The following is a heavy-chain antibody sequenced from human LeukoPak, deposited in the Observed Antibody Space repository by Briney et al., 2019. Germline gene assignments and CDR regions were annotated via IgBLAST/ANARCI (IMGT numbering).Heavy chain of an antibody. CDR1: GVSISYYY. V-gene: IGHV4-59*01. CDR3: ATRAGRNYYGMDV. Sequence: SETLSLTCTVSGVSISYYYWSWVRQPPGKGLEWIGYIHYTGTTNSNPSLESRVTISVDTSKNQFFLKLSSVTAADTAVYYCATRAGRNYYGMDVWGQGTTVTVPS. J-gene: IGHJ6*02. CDR2: IHYTGTT.